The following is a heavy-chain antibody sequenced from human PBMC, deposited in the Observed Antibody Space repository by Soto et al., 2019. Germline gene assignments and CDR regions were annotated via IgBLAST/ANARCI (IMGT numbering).Heavy chain of an antibody. Sequence: ASVKVSCKASGYTFTSYYMHWVRQAPGQGLEWMGIINPSGGSTSYAQKFQGRVTMTTDTSTSTAYMELSSLRSEDTAVYYCARSGCSGGSCYVYYYGMDVWGQGTTVTVSS. J-gene: IGHJ6*02. V-gene: IGHV1-46*01. CDR1: GYTFTSYY. D-gene: IGHD2-15*01. CDR2: INPSGGST. CDR3: ARSGCSGGSCYVYYYGMDV.